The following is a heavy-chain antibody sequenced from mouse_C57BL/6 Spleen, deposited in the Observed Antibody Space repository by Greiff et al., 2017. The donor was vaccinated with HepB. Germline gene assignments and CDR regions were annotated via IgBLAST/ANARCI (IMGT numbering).Heavy chain of an antibody. CDR2: IDPSDSYT. V-gene: IGHV1-50*01. Sequence: QVQLQQPGAELVKPGASVKLSCKASGYTFTSYWMQWVKQRPGQGLEWIGEIDPSDSYTNYNQKFKGKATLTVDTSSSTAYMQLSSLTSEDSAVYYCARGRVGFAYWGQGTLVTVSA. J-gene: IGHJ3*01. CDR1: GYTFTSYW. CDR3: ARGRVGFAY. D-gene: IGHD1-1*01.